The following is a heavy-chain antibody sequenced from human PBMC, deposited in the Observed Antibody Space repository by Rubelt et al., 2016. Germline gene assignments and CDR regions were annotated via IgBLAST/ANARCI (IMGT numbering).Heavy chain of an antibody. J-gene: IGHJ4*02. CDR3: ARFAIGGHSSGYLFDY. CDR2: INPNSGGT. CDR1: GYTFTGYY. Sequence: QVQLVQSGAEVKKPGASVKVSCKASGYTFTGYYMHWVRQAPGQGLEWMGWINPNSGGTNYAQKLQGRGTMTRETSISTAYMELSRLRSDDTAVYYCARFAIGGHSSGYLFDYWGQGTLVTVSS. V-gene: IGHV1-2*02. D-gene: IGHD3-22*01.